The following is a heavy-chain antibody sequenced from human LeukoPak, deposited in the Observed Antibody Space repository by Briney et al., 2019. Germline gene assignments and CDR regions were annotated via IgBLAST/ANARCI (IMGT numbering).Heavy chain of an antibody. V-gene: IGHV3-21*01. D-gene: IGHD2-8*01. CDR2: ISSSSSYI. CDR3: AGGGRTISEYFQH. CDR1: GFTFSSYS. Sequence: GGSLRLSCAASGFTFSSYSMNWVRQAPGKGLEWVSSISSSSSYIYYADSVKGRFTISRDNAKNSLYLQMNSPRAEDTAVYYCAGGGRTISEYFQHWGQGTLVTVSS. J-gene: IGHJ1*01.